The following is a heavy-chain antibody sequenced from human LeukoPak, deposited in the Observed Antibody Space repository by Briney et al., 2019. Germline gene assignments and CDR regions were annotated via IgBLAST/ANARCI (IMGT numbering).Heavy chain of an antibody. D-gene: IGHD2-2*01. J-gene: IGHJ4*02. CDR1: GYTFTSYY. CDR2: INPSGGST. V-gene: IGHV1-2*02. CDR3: ARGYCSSTSCLYYFDY. Sequence: ASVKVSCKASGYTFTSYYMHWVRQAPGQGLEWMGIINPSGGSTNYAQKFQGRVTMTRDTSISTAYMELSRLRSDDTAVYYCARGYCSSTSCLYYFDYWGQGTLVTVSS.